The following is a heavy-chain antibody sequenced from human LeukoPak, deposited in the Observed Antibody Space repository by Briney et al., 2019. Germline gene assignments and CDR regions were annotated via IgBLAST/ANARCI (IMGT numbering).Heavy chain of an antibody. Sequence: GGSLRLSCIGSGFNLTYYAIYWVRQAPGKGLEWVAVVSYDGNDGYYADSVKGRFSISRDNSQNTVTLQMNNLRVDDTAIYYCAKLAWNDGSYYFDYWGQGTLVTVSS. J-gene: IGHJ4*02. CDR2: VSYDGNDG. V-gene: IGHV3-30*18. CDR3: AKLAWNDGSYYFDY. D-gene: IGHD1-1*01. CDR1: GFNLTYYA.